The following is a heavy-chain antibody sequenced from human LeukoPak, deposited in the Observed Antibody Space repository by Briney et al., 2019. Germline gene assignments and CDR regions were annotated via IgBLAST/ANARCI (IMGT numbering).Heavy chain of an antibody. CDR1: GGSFSGYC. J-gene: IGHJ4*02. V-gene: IGHV4-34*01. CDR3: ARGGVAAAGPIFDY. CDR2: INHSGST. Sequence: TSETLSLTCAVYGGSFSGYCWSWIRQPPGKGLEWIGEINHSGSTNYNPSLKSRVTISVDTSKNQFSLKLSSVTAADTAVYYCARGGVAAAGPIFDYWGQGTLVTVSS. D-gene: IGHD6-13*01.